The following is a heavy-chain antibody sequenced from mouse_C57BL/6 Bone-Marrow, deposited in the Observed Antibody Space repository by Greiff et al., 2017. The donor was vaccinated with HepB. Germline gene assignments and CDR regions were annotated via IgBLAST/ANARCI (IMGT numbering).Heavy chain of an antibody. CDR3: ARWVLFAMDY. CDR2: INPSSGYT. J-gene: IGHJ4*01. V-gene: IGHV1-4*01. D-gene: IGHD2-3*01. Sequence: QVQLKQSGAELARPGASVKMSCKASGYTFTSYTMHWVKQRPGQGLEWIGYINPSSGYTKYNQKFKDKATLTADKSSSTAYMQLSSLTSEDSAVYYCARWVLFAMDYWGQGTSVTVSS. CDR1: GYTFTSYT.